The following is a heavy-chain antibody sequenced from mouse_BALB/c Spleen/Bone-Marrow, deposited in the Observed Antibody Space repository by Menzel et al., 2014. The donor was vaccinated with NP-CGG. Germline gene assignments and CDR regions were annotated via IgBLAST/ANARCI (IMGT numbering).Heavy chain of an antibody. V-gene: IGHV5-9-2*01. CDR3: ARQAGGSGYFDY. CDR2: ISGGGSYT. D-gene: IGHD1-1*01. Sequence: EVHVVESGGGLVKPGGSLKLSCAASGFTFSSYGMSWVRQTPEKRLEWVATISGGGSYTYYPDSVKGRFTISRDNAKNNLYLQMSSLRSEDTALYYCARQAGGSGYFDYWGQGTTLTVSS. CDR1: GFTFSSYG. J-gene: IGHJ2*01.